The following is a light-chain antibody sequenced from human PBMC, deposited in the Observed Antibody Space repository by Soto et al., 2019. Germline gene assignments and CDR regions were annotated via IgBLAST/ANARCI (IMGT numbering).Light chain of an antibody. CDR1: QSISSSY. Sequence: ENVLTQSPGTLSLSPGERATLSCRASQSISSSYLAWYQHKPGQTPRLLIYHASSRATGIPDRFSGSGSGTDFTLPISSLEPEDFAVYYCQQYGVSLLTFGGGTKVEIK. CDR2: HAS. V-gene: IGKV3-20*01. J-gene: IGKJ4*01. CDR3: QQYGVSLLT.